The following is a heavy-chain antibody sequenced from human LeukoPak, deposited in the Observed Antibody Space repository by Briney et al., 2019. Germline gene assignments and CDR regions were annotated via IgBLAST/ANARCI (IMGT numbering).Heavy chain of an antibody. CDR1: GGTFSSYA. D-gene: IGHD2-2*01. CDR2: IIPILGIA. V-gene: IGHV1-69*04. Sequence: SVKVSCKASGGTFSSYAISWVRQAPGQGLEWMGRIIPILGIANYAQKFQGRVTITEDKSTSTAYMELSSLRSEDTAVYYCARAGVYCSSTSCSYNWFDPWGQGTLVTVSS. CDR3: ARAGVYCSSTSCSYNWFDP. J-gene: IGHJ5*02.